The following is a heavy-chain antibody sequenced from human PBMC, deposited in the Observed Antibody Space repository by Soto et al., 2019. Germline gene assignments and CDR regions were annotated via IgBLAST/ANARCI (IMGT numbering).Heavy chain of an antibody. CDR1: GLTLTDAW. V-gene: IGHV3-15*07. CDR3: AYEGDSRSVHVAR. D-gene: IGHD3-22*01. CDR2: LKSKTNGGTA. Sequence: EVQLVESGGGVVKPGESLRLSCTASGLTLTDAWMKGFRQAPGKGLEWVGRLKSKTNGGTADSAAPVRGRFTILRDDSKNMLYLEMNSLNTEDTAVYDCAYEGDSRSVHVARWGQGTLVTVSS. J-gene: IGHJ4*02.